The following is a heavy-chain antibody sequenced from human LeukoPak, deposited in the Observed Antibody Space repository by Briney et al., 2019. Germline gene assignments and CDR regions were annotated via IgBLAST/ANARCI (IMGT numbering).Heavy chain of an antibody. Sequence: GGSLRLSXAASGFTFSDYYMSWIRQAPGKGLEWVSYISSSGSTIYYADSVKGRFTISRDNAKNSLYLQMNSLRAEDTAVYYCARERPWDYGGKETSHYWGQGTLVTVSS. J-gene: IGHJ4*02. CDR3: ARERPWDYGGKETSHY. CDR2: ISSSGSTI. CDR1: GFTFSDYY. D-gene: IGHD4-23*01. V-gene: IGHV3-11*04.